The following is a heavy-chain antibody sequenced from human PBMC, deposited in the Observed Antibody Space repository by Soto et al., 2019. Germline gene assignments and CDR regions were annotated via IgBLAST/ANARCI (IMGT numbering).Heavy chain of an antibody. CDR3: ARHVEGGIWGSYRSQSPGGADY. CDR1: GGSISSSSYY. D-gene: IGHD3-16*02. J-gene: IGHJ4*02. CDR2: IYYSGST. V-gene: IGHV4-39*01. Sequence: SETLSLTCTVSGGSISSSSYYWGWIRQPPGKGLEWIGSIYYSGSTYYNPSLKSRVTISVDTSKNQFSLKLSSVTAADTAVYYCARHVEGGIWGSYRSQSPGGADYWGQGTLVTVSS.